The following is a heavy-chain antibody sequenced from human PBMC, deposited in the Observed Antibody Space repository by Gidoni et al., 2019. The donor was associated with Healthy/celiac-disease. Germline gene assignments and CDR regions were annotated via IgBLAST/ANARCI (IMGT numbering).Heavy chain of an antibody. Sequence: QVQLVESGGGVVQPGGSLRLSCAASGFTFSSYGMHWVRQAPGKGLEWVAFIRYDGSNKYYADSVKGRFTISRDNSKNTLYLQMNSLRAEDTAVYYCAKDRVPAAITVDYWGQGTLVTVSS. V-gene: IGHV3-30*02. CDR1: GFTFSSYG. D-gene: IGHD2-2*02. CDR2: IRYDGSNK. CDR3: AKDRVPAAITVDY. J-gene: IGHJ4*02.